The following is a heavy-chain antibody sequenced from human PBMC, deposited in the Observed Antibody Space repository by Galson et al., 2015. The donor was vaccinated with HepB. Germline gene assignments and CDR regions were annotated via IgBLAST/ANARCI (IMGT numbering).Heavy chain of an antibody. CDR2: INHSGTT. Sequence: SETLSLTCAVSGESVRGYYWHWIRQSPQKGLEWIGEINHSGTTNYNPSFKSRVAVSVDTTKNQFSLTLNSVTAADTGVYFCARLNGYSYGRLDNWGQGTLVTVSS. CDR3: ARLNGYSYGRLDN. J-gene: IGHJ4*02. CDR1: GESVRGYY. V-gene: IGHV4-34*01. D-gene: IGHD5-18*01.